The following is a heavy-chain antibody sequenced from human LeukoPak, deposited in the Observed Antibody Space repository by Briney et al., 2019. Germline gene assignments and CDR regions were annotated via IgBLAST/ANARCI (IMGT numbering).Heavy chain of an antibody. D-gene: IGHD3-9*01. V-gene: IGHV4-59*04. CDR3: AGDQSNVAWSYW. CDR1: GASISSHY. CDR2: ISYTGST. J-gene: IGHJ4*02. Sequence: PSETLSLTCTVSGASISSHYWSWIRQPPGRGLEWIGYISYTGSTDYNPSLKGRVTMSIDTSKNQFSLSLYSVTTTDAAVYFCAGDQSNVAWSYWWGQGTLVTVSS.